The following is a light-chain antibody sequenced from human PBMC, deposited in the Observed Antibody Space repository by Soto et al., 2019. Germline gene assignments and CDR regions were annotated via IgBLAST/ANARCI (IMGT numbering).Light chain of an antibody. Sequence: ESVLTQSPGTLSLSPGERATLSCRASQSVTSNYLAWYQQRPGQAPRLLIYAASSRATGILDRFSGSWSGTDFTLTLSRLEPEDFAVYYCQQYGGSPPETFGQGTKVEIK. J-gene: IGKJ1*01. V-gene: IGKV3-20*01. CDR1: QSVTSNY. CDR3: QQYGGSPPET. CDR2: AAS.